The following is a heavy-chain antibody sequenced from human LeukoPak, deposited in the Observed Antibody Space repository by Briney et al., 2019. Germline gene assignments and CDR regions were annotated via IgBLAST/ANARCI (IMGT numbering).Heavy chain of an antibody. CDR2: IYYSGST. CDR3: ARSSDYYGGHFDY. Sequence: PSETLSLTCSVSDGSISSYYWSWIRQPPGKGLEWIGYIYYSGSTNYNPSLKSRVTISVDTSKNQFSLKLSSVTAADTAVYYCARSSDYYGGHFDYWGQGTLVTVSS. V-gene: IGHV4-59*01. D-gene: IGHD3-22*01. CDR1: DGSISSYY. J-gene: IGHJ4*02.